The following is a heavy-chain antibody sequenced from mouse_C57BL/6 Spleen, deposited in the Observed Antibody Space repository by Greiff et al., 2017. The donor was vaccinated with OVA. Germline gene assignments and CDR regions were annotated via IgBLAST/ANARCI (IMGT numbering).Heavy chain of an antibody. CDR2: INPGSGGT. J-gene: IGHJ2*01. Sequence: VKLMESGAELVRPGTSVKVSCKASGYAFTNYLIEWVKQRPGQGLEWIGVINPGSGGTNYNEKFKGKATLTADKSSSTAYMQLSSLTSEDSAVYFCARSDGYYYFDYWGQGTTLTVSS. CDR3: ARSDGYYYFDY. D-gene: IGHD2-3*01. CDR1: GYAFTNYL. V-gene: IGHV1-54*01.